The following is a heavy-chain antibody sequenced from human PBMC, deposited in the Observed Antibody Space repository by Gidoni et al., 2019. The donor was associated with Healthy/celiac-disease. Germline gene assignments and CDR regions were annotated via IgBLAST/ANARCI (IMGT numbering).Heavy chain of an antibody. CDR1: GFTFSSYS. CDR3: ARDEGGVSLVISPAGGY. V-gene: IGHV3-48*02. Sequence: EVQLVESGGGLVQPGGSLRLSCAASGFTFSSYSMNWVRQAPGKGLEWVSYISSSSSTIYYADSVKGRFTISRDNAKNSLYLQMNSLRDEDTAVYYCARDEGGVSLVISPAGGYWGQGTLVTVSS. D-gene: IGHD3-9*01. CDR2: ISSSSSTI. J-gene: IGHJ4*02.